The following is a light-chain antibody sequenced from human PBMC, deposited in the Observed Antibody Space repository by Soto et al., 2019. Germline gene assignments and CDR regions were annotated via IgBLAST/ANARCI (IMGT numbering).Light chain of an antibody. CDR1: QSVSSRY. CDR2: DAS. CDR3: QQYGGSPLFT. J-gene: IGKJ3*01. Sequence: EIVLTQSPGILSLSPGERATLSCRASQSVSSRYLAWYQQRPGQAPRLLIYDASTRATGIPDRFSGSGSGTDFTLTISRLEPEDFAVYYCQQYGGSPLFTFGPGTKVDIK. V-gene: IGKV3-20*01.